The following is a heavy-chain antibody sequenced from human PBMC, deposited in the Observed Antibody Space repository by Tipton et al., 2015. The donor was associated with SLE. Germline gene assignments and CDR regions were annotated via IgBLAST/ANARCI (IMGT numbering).Heavy chain of an antibody. CDR2: ISTSGST. D-gene: IGHD2-21*02. CDR1: GDSISRVSAF. V-gene: IGHV4-61*02. CDR3: ARATRIIAATATSPHYFDF. J-gene: IGHJ4*02. Sequence: LRLSCTVSGDSISRVSAFWGWSRQPAGKGLEWIGRISTSGSTDYSPSLKSRVSISLDTSKNQFSLRLTSVTAADTAIYYCARATRIIAATATSPHYFDFWGQGIQVTVSS.